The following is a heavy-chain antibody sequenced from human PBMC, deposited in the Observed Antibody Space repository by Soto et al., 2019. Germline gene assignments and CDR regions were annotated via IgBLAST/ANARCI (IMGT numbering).Heavy chain of an antibody. CDR1: GFSISSAW. V-gene: IGHV3-15*07. D-gene: IGHD3-3*01. CDR2: IKTKTQGETT. CDR3: TTGSVEGY. J-gene: IGHJ4*02. Sequence: EVQLVESGGGLVKPGGSLRLSCAASGFSISSAWMNWVRQAPGKGLEWVGRIKTKTQGETTDYPAPVKGRFTISRDDSKNTLYLQMNRLKREDTAVYYCTTGSVEGYWGQGALVTVSS.